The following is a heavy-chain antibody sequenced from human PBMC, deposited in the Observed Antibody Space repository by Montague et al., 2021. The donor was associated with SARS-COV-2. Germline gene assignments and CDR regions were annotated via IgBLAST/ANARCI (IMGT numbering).Heavy chain of an antibody. CDR2: TYYRSKWNS. D-gene: IGHD4-11*01. Sequence: CAISGDSVSSNSVAWSWIRQSPSRGLEWLGRTYYRSKWNSDYAPSVRSRLTVNPDASKKEFSLELNYVTPEDTAVYYCVRYSASFYFDFWGQGTLVTVSS. CDR3: VRYSASFYFDF. J-gene: IGHJ4*02. CDR1: GDSVSSNSVA. V-gene: IGHV6-1*01.